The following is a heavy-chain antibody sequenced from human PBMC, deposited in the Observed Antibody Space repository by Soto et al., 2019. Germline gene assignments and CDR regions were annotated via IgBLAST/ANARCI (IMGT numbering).Heavy chain of an antibody. J-gene: IGHJ4*02. CDR2: ISWNSGSI. V-gene: IGHV3-9*01. CDR1: GFTFDDYA. Sequence: PGGSLGLSCAASGFTFDDYAMHWVRQAPGKGLEWVSGISWNSGSIGYADSVKGRFTISRDNAKNSLYLQMNSLRAEDTALYYCAKAAFEAYCGGDCYSEGPFDYWGQGTLVTVS. CDR3: AKAAFEAYCGGDCYSEGPFDY. D-gene: IGHD2-21*02.